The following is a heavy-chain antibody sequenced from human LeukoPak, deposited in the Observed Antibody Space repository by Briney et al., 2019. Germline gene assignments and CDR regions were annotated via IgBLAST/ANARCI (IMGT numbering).Heavy chain of an antibody. V-gene: IGHV1-69*04. CDR1: GGTFSSYA. Sequence: GASVKDSCKASGGTFSSYAISWVRQAPGQGLEWMGRIIPILGIANYAQKFQGRVTIAADKSTSTAYMELSSLRSEDTAVYYCARDLSSWSNAEYFQHWGQGTLVTVSS. J-gene: IGHJ1*01. CDR2: IIPILGIA. D-gene: IGHD6-13*01. CDR3: ARDLSSWSNAEYFQH.